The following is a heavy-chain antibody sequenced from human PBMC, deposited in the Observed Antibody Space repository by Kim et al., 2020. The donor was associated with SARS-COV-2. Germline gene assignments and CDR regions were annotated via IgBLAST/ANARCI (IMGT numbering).Heavy chain of an antibody. Sequence: SETLSLTCSVSGGSLSSGAYYWSWIRQHPGKGLEWVGYIHDTGTSFYNPSLKSRVTISMDTSKNQISLKLTSVTAADTAVYFCATREAAGGLDSWGQGTLGTV. CDR1: GGSLSSGAYY. CDR3: ATREAAGGLDS. J-gene: IGHJ5*01. V-gene: IGHV4-31*03. D-gene: IGHD1-26*01. CDR2: IHDTGTS.